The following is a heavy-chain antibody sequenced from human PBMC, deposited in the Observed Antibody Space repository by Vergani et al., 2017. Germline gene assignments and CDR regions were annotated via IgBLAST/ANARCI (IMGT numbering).Heavy chain of an antibody. Sequence: QVQLVQSGAEVKKPGSSVKVSCKASGGTFSSYAISWVRQAPGQGLEWMGGISAYNGNTNYAQKLQGRVTMTTDTSTSTAYMELRSLRSDDTAVYYCATTAAIGYYYYMDVWGKGTTVTVSS. J-gene: IGHJ6*03. CDR2: ISAYNGNT. V-gene: IGHV1-18*01. CDR3: ATTAAIGYYYYMDV. D-gene: IGHD2-2*01. CDR1: GGTFSSYA.